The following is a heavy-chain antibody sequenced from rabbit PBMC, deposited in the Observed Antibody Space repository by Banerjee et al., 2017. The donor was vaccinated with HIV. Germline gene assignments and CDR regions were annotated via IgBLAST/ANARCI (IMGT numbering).Heavy chain of an antibody. D-gene: IGHD7-1*01. CDR1: GFDFSSYY. CDR3: ARGNGAGGYSL. V-gene: IGHV1S7*01. CDR2: IYTGRGST. J-gene: IGHJ4*01. Sequence: QLVESGGGLVTLGGSLTLSCKASGFDFSSYYMNWVRQAPGKGLEWIGCIYTGRGSTDYANSMKTRYTISSDNAQNTVFLQMNSLTDEDTAMYFCARGNGAGGYSLWGQGTLVTVS.